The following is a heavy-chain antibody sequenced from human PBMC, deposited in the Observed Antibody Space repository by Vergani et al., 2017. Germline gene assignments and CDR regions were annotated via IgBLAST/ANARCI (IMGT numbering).Heavy chain of an antibody. D-gene: IGHD6-13*01. CDR3: QTDSSSWHYYYYYMDV. CDR2: IRSKAYGGTT. CDR1: GFTFGDYA. Sequence: VQLVESGGGVVQPGRSLRLSCAASGFTFGDYAMSWFRQAPGKGLEWVGFIRSKAYGGTTEYAASVKGRFTISRDDSKSIAYLQMNSLKTEDTAVYYCQTDSSSWHYYYYYMDVWGKGTTVTVSS. V-gene: IGHV3-49*03. J-gene: IGHJ6*03.